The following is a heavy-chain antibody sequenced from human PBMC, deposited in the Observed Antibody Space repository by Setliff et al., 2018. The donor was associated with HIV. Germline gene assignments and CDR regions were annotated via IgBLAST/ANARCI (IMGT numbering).Heavy chain of an antibody. J-gene: IGHJ3*02. V-gene: IGHV4-39*07. CDR3: ARVLGVRRDYYDSSAPLRAAFDI. Sequence: PSETLSLTCSVSGGSITSSGYYWGWIRQPPGKGLEWIGSIYYSGSTYYDPSLKSRLTMSVDTSNNQFSLKLSSATVADTAVYYCARVLGVRRDYYDSSAPLRAAFDIWGQGTMVTVSS. CDR2: IYYSGST. D-gene: IGHD3-22*01. CDR1: GGSITSSGYY.